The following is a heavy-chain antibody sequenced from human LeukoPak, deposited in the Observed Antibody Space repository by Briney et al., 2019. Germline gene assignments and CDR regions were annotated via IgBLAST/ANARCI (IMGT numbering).Heavy chain of an antibody. CDR3: PRDSVGGRNYNHFDY. V-gene: IGHV1-2*02. D-gene: IGHD3-10*01. J-gene: IGHJ4*02. CDR2: INPNSGAT. Sequence: ASVTVTCNASGYSFTGYYLNWVRQAPGQGLEWMGWINPNSGATNYAQKFQGRVTMTRDTSISTAYLELSRLRANDTTVYYCPRDSVGGRNYNHFDYWGQGTLVTVSS. CDR1: GYSFTGYY.